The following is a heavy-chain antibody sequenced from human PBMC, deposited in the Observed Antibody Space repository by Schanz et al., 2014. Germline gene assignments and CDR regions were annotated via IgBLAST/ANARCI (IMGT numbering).Heavy chain of an antibody. D-gene: IGHD3-3*01. J-gene: IGHJ4*02. CDR3: ARDRRFFDRDDLYYFDS. V-gene: IGHV1-18*01. CDR2: ISVYTGNT. Sequence: QVQLVQSGAEVKKPGASVRVSCKASGYTFTTYAMSWVRQAPGQGLEWVGWISVYTGNTKYGQKVQGRVTMTADTSTNTAYMELRSLRSDDTAVYYCARDRRFFDRDDLYYFDSWGQGTLVNVSS. CDR1: GYTFTTYA.